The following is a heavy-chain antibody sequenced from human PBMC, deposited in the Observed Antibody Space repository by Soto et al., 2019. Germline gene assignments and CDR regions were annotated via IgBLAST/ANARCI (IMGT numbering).Heavy chain of an antibody. CDR2: IYYSGST. CDR1: GGSISSYY. D-gene: IGHD3-22*01. V-gene: IGHV4-59*01. Sequence: SETLSLTCTVSGGSISSYYWSWIRQPPGKGLEWIGYIYYSGSTNYNPSLKSRVTISVDTSKNQFSLKLSSVTAADTAVYYCARLGGYYQALDSWGQGTRVTVS. J-gene: IGHJ4*02. CDR3: ARLGGYYQALDS.